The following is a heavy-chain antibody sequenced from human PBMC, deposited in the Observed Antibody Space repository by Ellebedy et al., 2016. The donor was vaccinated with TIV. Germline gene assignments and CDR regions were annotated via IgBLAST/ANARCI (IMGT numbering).Heavy chain of an antibody. D-gene: IGHD3-22*01. CDR2: ISGSGGAR. CDR3: AKAVGHYDGSGCDY. Sequence: PGGSLRLSCAASGFTFSSYAMTWVRQAPGKGLEWVSVISGSGGARYYADSVKGRFTISRDNSKNTLYVQMNSLRAEDTAVYYCAKAVGHYDGSGCDYWGQGTLVTVSS. CDR1: GFTFSSYA. V-gene: IGHV3-23*01. J-gene: IGHJ4*02.